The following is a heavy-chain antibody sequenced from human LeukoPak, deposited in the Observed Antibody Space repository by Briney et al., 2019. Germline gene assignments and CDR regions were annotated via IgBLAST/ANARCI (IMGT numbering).Heavy chain of an antibody. Sequence: GGSLRLSCAASGFTFSSYDMHWVRQATGKGLEWVSAIGTAGDTGSVKGRFTISRENAKNSLYLQMNSLRAGDAAVYYCARGLLAAAGLYFDYWGQGTLVTVSS. J-gene: IGHJ4*02. V-gene: IGHV3-13*01. CDR3: ARGLLAAAGLYFDY. D-gene: IGHD6-13*01. CDR1: GFTFSSYD. CDR2: IGTAGDT.